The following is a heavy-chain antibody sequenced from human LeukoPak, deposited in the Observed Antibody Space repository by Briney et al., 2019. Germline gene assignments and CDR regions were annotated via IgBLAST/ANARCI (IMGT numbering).Heavy chain of an antibody. V-gene: IGHV1-2*02. CDR2: INPNSGGT. J-gene: IGHJ5*02. CDR1: GYTFTGYY. D-gene: IGHD2-2*01. Sequence: GASVKVSCKASGYTFTGYYMHWVRQAPGQGLEWMGWINPNSGGTNYAQKFQGRVTMTRDTSISTAYMELSRLRSDDTAVYYCARGRQGVYCSSTSCYNWFDPWGQGTLVTVSS. CDR3: ARGRQGVYCSSTSCYNWFDP.